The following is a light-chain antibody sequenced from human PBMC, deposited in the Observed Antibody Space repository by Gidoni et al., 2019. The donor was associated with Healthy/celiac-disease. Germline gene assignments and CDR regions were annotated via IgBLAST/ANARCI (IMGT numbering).Light chain of an antibody. CDR3: QSYDSSLSGYV. Sequence: QAVLTHPTSVSGAPGQRVTISCTGNSSNIGAGYVVHGYQHLPGNAPKLLLYGTSNRPSGVPDRFSGSKSGTSASLAITGLQAEDEADYYCQSYDSSLSGYVFGTGTKVTVL. CDR2: GTS. J-gene: IGLJ1*01. CDR1: SSNIGAGYV. V-gene: IGLV1-40*01.